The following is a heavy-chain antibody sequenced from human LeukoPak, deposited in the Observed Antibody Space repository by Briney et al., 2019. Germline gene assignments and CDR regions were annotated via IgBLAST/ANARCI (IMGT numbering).Heavy chain of an antibody. Sequence: PGGSLRLSCAASGFTFSSYSMNWVRQAPGKGLEWVSSISSSSSYIYYADSVKGRFTISGDNAKNSLYLQMNSLRAEDTAVYYCASERYSYGSNDYWGQGTLVTVSS. D-gene: IGHD5-18*01. V-gene: IGHV3-21*01. CDR1: GFTFSSYS. CDR3: ASERYSYGSNDY. CDR2: ISSSSSYI. J-gene: IGHJ4*02.